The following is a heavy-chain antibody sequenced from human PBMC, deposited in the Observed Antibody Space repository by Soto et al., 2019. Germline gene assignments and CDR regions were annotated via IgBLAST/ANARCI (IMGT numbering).Heavy chain of an antibody. D-gene: IGHD2-2*01. CDR3: ASDSTGWFDP. CDR2: FYTSGNT. CDR1: GGSVSSYY. V-gene: IGHV4-4*07. J-gene: IGHJ5*02. Sequence: SETLSLTCTVSGGSVSSYYWSWLRQPAGKGLEWIGRFYTSGNTNYNPSLKSPVTMSLDTSKNQFSLKLSSLTAADTAVYFCASDSTGWFDPWGQGTLVTVSS.